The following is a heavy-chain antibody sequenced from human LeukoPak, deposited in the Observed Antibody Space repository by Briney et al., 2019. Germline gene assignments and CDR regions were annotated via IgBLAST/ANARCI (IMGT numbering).Heavy chain of an antibody. CDR3: AREGDYYGSGRYYNSPVDY. D-gene: IGHD3-10*01. CDR1: GFTFSSYA. CDR2: MSYDGSNE. Sequence: PGGSLRLSCAASGFTFSSYAMHWVRQAPGKGLEWVAVMSYDGSNEYYADSVKGRFTIFRDSSKSTLYLQMNSLRAEDTALYYCAREGDYYGSGRYYNSPVDYWGQGTLVTVSS. V-gene: IGHV3-30*04. J-gene: IGHJ4*02.